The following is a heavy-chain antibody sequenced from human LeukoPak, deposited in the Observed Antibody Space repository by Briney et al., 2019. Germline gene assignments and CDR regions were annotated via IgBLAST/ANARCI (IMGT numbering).Heavy chain of an antibody. CDR3: TTADTAMAY. CDR2: VKTKTDCGTT. CDR1: GFTFSNSW. Sequence: PGGSLRLSCAASGFTFSNSWMSWVRQAPGKGLEWVGRVKTKTDCGTTDYAAPVKGRFTISRDDSKSTLFLQMNSLKTEDTAVYYCTTADTAMAYWGQGILVTVSS. D-gene: IGHD5-18*01. V-gene: IGHV3-15*01. J-gene: IGHJ4*02.